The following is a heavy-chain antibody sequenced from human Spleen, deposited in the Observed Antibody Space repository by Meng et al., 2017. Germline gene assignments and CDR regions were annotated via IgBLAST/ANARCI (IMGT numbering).Heavy chain of an antibody. V-gene: IGHV5-51*01. CDR2: IYPGDSDT. J-gene: IGHJ6*02. D-gene: IGHD6-19*01. CDR1: GYSFTSYW. Sequence: GGSLRLSCKGSGYSFTSYWIGWVRQMPGKGLEWMGIIYPGDSDTRYSPSFQGQVTISADKSISTAYLQWSSLKASDTAMYYCARHSTYSSGWYSGMDVWGQGTTVTVSS. CDR3: ARHSTYSSGWYSGMDV.